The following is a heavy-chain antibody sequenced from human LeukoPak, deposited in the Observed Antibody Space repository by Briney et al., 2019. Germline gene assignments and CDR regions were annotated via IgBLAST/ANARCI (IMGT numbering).Heavy chain of an antibody. V-gene: IGHV1-18*01. Sequence: ASVKVSCKASGYTFTSYGISWVRQAPGQGLEWMGWISAYNGNTNYAQKLQGRVTMTTDTSTSTAYMELRSLRSDDTAVYHCARDPSYDSSGYSDYWGQGTLVTVSS. CDR2: ISAYNGNT. J-gene: IGHJ4*02. D-gene: IGHD3-22*01. CDR3: ARDPSYDSSGYSDY. CDR1: GYTFTSYG.